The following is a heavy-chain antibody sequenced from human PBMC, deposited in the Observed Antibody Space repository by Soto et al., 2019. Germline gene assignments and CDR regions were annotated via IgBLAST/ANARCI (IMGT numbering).Heavy chain of an antibody. V-gene: IGHV3-48*02. CDR2: ISSGSKTI. Sequence: EVQLLESGGILVHPGGSLRLSCAASGFTFSSYAMTWVRQAPGKGLEWVSYISSGSKTIYYAESVKGRFTVSRDNARNSQYLQMNSLRDEDTAVYYCAREDILGVRSFDYWGQGTLVTVSS. CDR1: GFTFSSYA. D-gene: IGHD3-9*01. J-gene: IGHJ4*02. CDR3: AREDILGVRSFDY.